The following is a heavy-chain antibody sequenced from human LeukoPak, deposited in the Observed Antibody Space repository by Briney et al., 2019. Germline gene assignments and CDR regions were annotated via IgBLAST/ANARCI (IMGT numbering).Heavy chain of an antibody. V-gene: IGHV4-39*07. CDR1: GGSISSNSYY. CDR3: ARLRKEGPRRVVRGVIPLYYMDV. Sequence: SETLSLTCAVSGGSISSNSYYWGWIRQPPWKGLEWIGSIYYSGSTYYNPSLKSRVTISVDTSKNQFSLKLSSVTAADTAVYYCARLRKEGPRRVVRGVIPLYYMDVWGKGTTVTISS. J-gene: IGHJ6*03. D-gene: IGHD3-10*01. CDR2: IYYSGST.